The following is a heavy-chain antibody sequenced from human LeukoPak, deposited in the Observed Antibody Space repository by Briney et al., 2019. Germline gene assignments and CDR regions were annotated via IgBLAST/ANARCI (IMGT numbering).Heavy chain of an antibody. CDR2: IYYSGST. D-gene: IGHD3-3*01. Sequence: PSETLSLTCTVSGGSISSYYWSWIRQLPGKGLEWIGYIYYSGSTNYNPSPKSRVTISVDTSKNQFSLKLSSVTAADTAVYYCARGFWSGIGIDYWGQGTLVTVSS. CDR3: ARGFWSGIGIDY. CDR1: GGSISSYY. J-gene: IGHJ4*02. V-gene: IGHV4-59*01.